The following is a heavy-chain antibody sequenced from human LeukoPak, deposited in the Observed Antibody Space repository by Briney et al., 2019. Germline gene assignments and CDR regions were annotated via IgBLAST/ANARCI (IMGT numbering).Heavy chain of an antibody. CDR3: ARLPDCSGGNCYYSYGMDV. J-gene: IGHJ6*02. CDR1: GSNFTNYW. CDR2: IYPGESDT. V-gene: IGHV5-51*01. Sequence: GGSLEISWKGSGSNFTNYWIGWGRPVPGKGLELMGIIYPGESDTRYSPSFQRQVPISADKSIRPAYLQWSSLKASDTAMYYCARLPDCSGGNCYYSYGMDVWGQGTTVTVSS. D-gene: IGHD2-15*01.